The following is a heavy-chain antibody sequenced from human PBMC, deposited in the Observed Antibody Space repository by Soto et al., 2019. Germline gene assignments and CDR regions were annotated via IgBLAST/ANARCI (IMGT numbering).Heavy chain of an antibody. Sequence: GESLKISCRTSGYRFTSYWIAWVRQMPGKGLEWMGIIFPSDSDTRYSPSFQGQVTLSADRSTSTVFLQWASLTASDTAVYFCARKDKSGYFNWFDPWGQGTLVTVSS. J-gene: IGHJ5*02. CDR3: ARKDKSGYFNWFDP. V-gene: IGHV5-51*01. CDR1: GYRFTSYW. CDR2: IFPSDSDT. D-gene: IGHD3-22*01.